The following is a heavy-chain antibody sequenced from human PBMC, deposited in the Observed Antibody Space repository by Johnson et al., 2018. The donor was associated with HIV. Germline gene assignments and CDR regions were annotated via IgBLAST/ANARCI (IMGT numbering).Heavy chain of an antibody. J-gene: IGHJ3*02. V-gene: IGHV3-13*01. CDR1: GFTFRAYW. Sequence: VQLVESGGGFVQSGGSLRLSCAASGFTFRAYWMHWVRQAPGKGLVWVSAIGTAGDTYYPGSVKGRFTISRDNVKNTLYLQMNSLRAEDTAVYYCAREQELIGERAFDIWGQGTMVTVSS. D-gene: IGHD6-13*01. CDR3: AREQELIGERAFDI. CDR2: IGTAGDT.